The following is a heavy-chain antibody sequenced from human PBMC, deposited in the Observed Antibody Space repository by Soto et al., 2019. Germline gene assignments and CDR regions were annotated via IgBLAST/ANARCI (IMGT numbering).Heavy chain of an antibody. CDR2: IIPIFGTA. J-gene: IGHJ6*02. CDR3: ASPWDSTAMVTRYYYYYGMDV. Sequence: GASVKVSCKASGGTFSSYAIIWVRQAPGQGLEWMGGIIPIFGTANYAQKFQGRVTITADESTSTAYMELSSLRSEDTAVYYCASPWDSTAMVTRYYYYYGMDVWGQGTTVTGSS. CDR1: GGTFSSYA. V-gene: IGHV1-69*13. D-gene: IGHD5-18*01.